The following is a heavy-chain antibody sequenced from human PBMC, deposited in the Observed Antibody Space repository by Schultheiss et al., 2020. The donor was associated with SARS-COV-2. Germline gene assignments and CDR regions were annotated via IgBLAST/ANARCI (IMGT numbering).Heavy chain of an antibody. CDR3: ARVRYYDSSGGEPRDY. V-gene: IGHV1-69*05. CDR2: IIPIFGTA. J-gene: IGHJ4*02. D-gene: IGHD3-22*01. CDR1: GGTFSSYA. Sequence: SVKVSCKASGGTFSSYAISWVRQAPGQGLEWMGGIIPIFGTANYAQKLQGRVTMTTDTSTSTAYMELRSLRSDDTAVYYCARVRYYDSSGGEPRDYWGQGTLVTVSS.